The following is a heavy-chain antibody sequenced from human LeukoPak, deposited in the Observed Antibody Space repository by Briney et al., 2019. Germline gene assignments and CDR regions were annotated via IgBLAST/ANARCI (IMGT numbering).Heavy chain of an antibody. D-gene: IGHD3-22*01. CDR3: GKGSKDYNDSPGPY. CDR1: GFTFSNYA. J-gene: IGHJ4*02. Sequence: GGSLRLSCAASGFTFSNYAMSWVRQASGEGLEWVSTITSGGSTYYADSVKGRITISRDHFKKTLYLQMNSLRAGDAAVYYCGKGSKDYNDSPGPYWGQGTLVTVSS. CDR2: ITSGGST. V-gene: IGHV3-23*01.